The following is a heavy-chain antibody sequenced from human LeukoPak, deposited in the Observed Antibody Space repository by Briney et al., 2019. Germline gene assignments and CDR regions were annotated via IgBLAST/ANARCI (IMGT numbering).Heavy chain of an antibody. CDR2: ISAYNGNT. J-gene: IGHJ4*02. CDR3: ARDLGGSGSYYYFDY. V-gene: IGHV1-18*01. Sequence: ASVKVSCTASGYTFTSYGISWVRQAPGQGLEWMGWISAYNGNTNYAQKLQGRVTMTTDTSTSTAYMELRSLRSDDTAVYYCARDLGGSGSYYYFDYWGQGTLVTVSS. CDR1: GYTFTSYG. D-gene: IGHD3-10*01.